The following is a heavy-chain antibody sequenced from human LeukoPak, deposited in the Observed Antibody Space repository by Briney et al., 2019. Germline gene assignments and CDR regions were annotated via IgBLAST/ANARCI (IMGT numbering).Heavy chain of an antibody. CDR1: GFTFTNYA. V-gene: IGHV3-23*01. CDR3: AKDGSYYFDY. Sequence: GGSLRLSCAASGFTFTNYAMNWVRQAPGKGLEWVSAISGSGTTYYADSVKGRFTISRDNSKNTLYLQLNSLRVEDSAVYSCAKDGSYYFDYWGQGSLVTVSS. J-gene: IGHJ4*02. CDR2: ISGSGTT.